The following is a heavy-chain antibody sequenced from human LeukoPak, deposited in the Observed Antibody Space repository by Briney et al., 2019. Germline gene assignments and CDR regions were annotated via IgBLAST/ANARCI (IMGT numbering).Heavy chain of an antibody. J-gene: IGHJ2*01. CDR2: IYYSGST. D-gene: IGHD6-19*01. Sequence: SETLSLTCTVYGDSISSYYWSWIRQPPGKGLEWIGYIYYSGSTNYNPSLKSRVTISVDTSKNQFSLKLSSVTAADTAVYYCARAGGEWLVKGYFDLWGRGTPVTVSS. V-gene: IGHV4-59*01. CDR3: ARAGGEWLVKGYFDL. CDR1: GDSISSYY.